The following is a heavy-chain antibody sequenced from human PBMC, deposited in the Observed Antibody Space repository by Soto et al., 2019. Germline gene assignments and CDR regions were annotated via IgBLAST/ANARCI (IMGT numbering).Heavy chain of an antibody. J-gene: IGHJ4*02. CDR3: AAAYSSGWYMSSFDY. V-gene: IGHV1-58*02. D-gene: IGHD6-19*01. Sequence: SVKVSCKASGFTFTSSAMQWVRQARGQRLEWIGWIVVGSGNTNYAQKFQERVTITRDMSTSTAYMELSSLRSEDTAVYYCAAAYSSGWYMSSFDYWGQGTLVTVSS. CDR1: GFTFTSSA. CDR2: IVVGSGNT.